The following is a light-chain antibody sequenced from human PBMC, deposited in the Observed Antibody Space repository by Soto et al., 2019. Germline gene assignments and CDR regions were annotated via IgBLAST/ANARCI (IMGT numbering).Light chain of an antibody. Sequence: EIVLTQSPGTLSLSPGERATLSCRASQSVSSTYIAWYQQNPGQAPRLLIYGASSRATGISDRFSGSGSGTDFTLTISRLEPEDFAVYFCQQYGRSPPVTFGQGTKVEIK. CDR1: QSVSSTY. J-gene: IGKJ2*01. V-gene: IGKV3-20*01. CDR3: QQYGRSPPVT. CDR2: GAS.